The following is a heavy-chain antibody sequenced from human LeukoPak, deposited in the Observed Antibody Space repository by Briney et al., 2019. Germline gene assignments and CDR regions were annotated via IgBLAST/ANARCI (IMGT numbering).Heavy chain of an antibody. CDR3: ATDRGSFFDY. J-gene: IGHJ4*02. V-gene: IGHV1-2*02. D-gene: IGHD3-10*01. Sequence: ASVKVSCKASGYTFTGYQMHWVRQAPGQGLEWMGWISPKSGASSYAQKFQGRVTMTRDTSISIAYMELSRLRSDDTAVYYCATDRGSFFDYWGQGTLVTVSS. CDR1: GYTFTGYQ. CDR2: ISPKSGAS.